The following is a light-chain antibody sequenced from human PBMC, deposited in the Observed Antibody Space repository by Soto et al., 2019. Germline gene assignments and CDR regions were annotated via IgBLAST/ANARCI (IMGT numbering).Light chain of an antibody. CDR2: GAS. CDR3: QQYGSSPRT. Sequence: EIVLTQSPGTLSLSPGERATLSCRASQSVSSSYLAWYQQKPGQAPRLLIYGASSRATGIPDRFSGSGSGTDFTLTISRLEPEDFAVYYCQQYGSSPRTFXQGTKADIK. V-gene: IGKV3-20*01. J-gene: IGKJ1*01. CDR1: QSVSSSY.